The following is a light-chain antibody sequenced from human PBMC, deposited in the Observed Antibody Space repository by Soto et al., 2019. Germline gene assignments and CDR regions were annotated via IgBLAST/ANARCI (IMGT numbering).Light chain of an antibody. CDR3: QQRSNWPT. Sequence: EIVLTQSPGTLSLSPGDRATLSCRASQSVSRSYLGWYQQKPGQAPRLLIYDASNRATGIPARFSGSGSGTDFTLTISSLEPEDFAVYYCQQRSNWPTFGPGTKVDIK. CDR2: DAS. V-gene: IGKV3-11*01. CDR1: QSVSRSY. J-gene: IGKJ3*01.